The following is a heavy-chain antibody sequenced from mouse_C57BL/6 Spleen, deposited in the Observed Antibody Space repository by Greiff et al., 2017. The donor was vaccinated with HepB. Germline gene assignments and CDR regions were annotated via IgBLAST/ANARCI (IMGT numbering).Heavy chain of an antibody. CDR2: IYPGSGNT. D-gene: IGHD1-1*01. Sequence: VQLQQSGAELVRPGASVKLSCKASGYTFTDYYINWVKQRPGQGLEWIARIYPGSGNTYYNEKFKGKATLTAEKSSSTAYMQLSSLTSEDSAVYFCARKTTGYGSSYYFDYWGQGTTLTVSS. CDR1: GYTFTDYY. V-gene: IGHV1-76*01. CDR3: ARKTTGYGSSYYFDY. J-gene: IGHJ2*01.